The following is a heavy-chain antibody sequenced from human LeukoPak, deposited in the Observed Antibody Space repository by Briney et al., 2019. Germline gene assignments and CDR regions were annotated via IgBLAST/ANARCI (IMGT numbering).Heavy chain of an antibody. D-gene: IGHD1-26*01. V-gene: IGHV4-39*01. CDR3: ARHSGSYDYWYFDL. CDR2: IYYSGST. Sequence: SETLSLTCTVSGGSISSSYYYWGWIRQPPGTGLEWIGSIYYSGSTYYNPSLKSRVTISVDTSKNQFSLKLSSVTAADTAVYYCARHSGSYDYWYFDLWGRGTLVTVSS. J-gene: IGHJ2*01. CDR1: GGSISSSYYY.